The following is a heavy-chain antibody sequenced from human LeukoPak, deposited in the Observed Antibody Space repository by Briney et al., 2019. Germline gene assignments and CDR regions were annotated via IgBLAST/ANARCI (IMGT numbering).Heavy chain of an antibody. D-gene: IGHD3-3*01. CDR2: ISYDGSNK. CDR1: GFTFSSYA. Sequence: GGSLGLSCAASGFTFSSYAMHWVRQAPGKGLEWVAVISYDGSNKYYADSVKGRFTISRDNSKNTLYLQMNSLRAEDTAVYYCARDFGPFDIWGQGTMVTVSS. V-gene: IGHV3-30-3*01. CDR3: ARDFGPFDI. J-gene: IGHJ3*02.